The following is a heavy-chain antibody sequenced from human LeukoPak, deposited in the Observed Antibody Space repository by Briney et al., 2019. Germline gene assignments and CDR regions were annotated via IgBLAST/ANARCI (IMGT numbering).Heavy chain of an antibody. CDR3: AKDREYSYVYDAFDI. CDR1: GFTFSSYA. D-gene: IGHD3-16*01. V-gene: IGHV3-23*01. Sequence: GRSLRLSCAASGFTFSSYAMSWVRQAPGKGLEWVSGMSGSGGSTYYADSVKGRFTISRDNSKSTLYLQMNTLRAEDTAVYYSAKDREYSYVYDAFDIWGQGTLVTVSS. J-gene: IGHJ3*02. CDR2: MSGSGGST.